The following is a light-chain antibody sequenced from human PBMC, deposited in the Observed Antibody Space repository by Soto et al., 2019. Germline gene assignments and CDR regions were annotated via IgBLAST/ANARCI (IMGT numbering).Light chain of an antibody. J-gene: IGKJ2*01. CDR2: SAS. Sequence: EIAMTQSPASLSVSPVERATLSCRASQSISTELAWYQQIPGQPPRLLIYSASTRATGVPARFTGSGSGSELTLTISGLQSEDFAIYYCQQGHNWPLTFGQGTRLEI. CDR3: QQGHNWPLT. V-gene: IGKV3-15*01. CDR1: QSISTE.